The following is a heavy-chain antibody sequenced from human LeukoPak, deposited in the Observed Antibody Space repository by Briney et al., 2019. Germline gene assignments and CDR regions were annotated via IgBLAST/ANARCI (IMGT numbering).Heavy chain of an antibody. CDR2: ITSSSSYT. J-gene: IGHJ4*02. CDR1: GFTFSTYN. CDR3: AKELGWIQLNLG. Sequence: PGGSLRLSCAASGFTFSTYNMNCVRQAPGKRLECVSSITSSSSYTFYADSVKGRFTISRDNAKSSLYLQLTSLRAEDTAVYYCAKELGWIQLNLGRGQGTLVTVSS. D-gene: IGHD5-18*01. V-gene: IGHV3-21*04.